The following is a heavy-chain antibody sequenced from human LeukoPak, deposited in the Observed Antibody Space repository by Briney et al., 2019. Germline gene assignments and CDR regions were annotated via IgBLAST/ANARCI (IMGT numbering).Heavy chain of an antibody. CDR3: ARDPEVLAARQPFDY. CDR2: INPNSGGT. CDR1: GYTFTGYY. J-gene: IGHJ4*02. D-gene: IGHD2-2*01. V-gene: IGHV1-2*02. Sequence: ASVKVSCKASGYTFTGYYMHWVRQAPGQGLEWMGWINPNSGGTNYAQKFQGRVTMTRDTSISTAYMELSRLRSDDTAVYYCARDPEVLAARQPFDYWGQGTLVTVSS.